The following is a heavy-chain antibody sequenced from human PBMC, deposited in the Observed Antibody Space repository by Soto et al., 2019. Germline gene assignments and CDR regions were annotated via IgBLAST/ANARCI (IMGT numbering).Heavy chain of an antibody. D-gene: IGHD1-1*01. V-gene: IGHV3-21*01. CDR2: ISSSTSYI. CDR1: GFTLTSYS. Sequence: EVQVVESGGGLVKPGGSLRVSCAASGFTLTSYSMYWVRQAPGKGLEWVSSISSSTSYINYADSVKGRFIISRYNAKNSLYLQVNSLRVEDTALYYCARETTNWFDLWGQGILVTVSS. CDR3: ARETTNWFDL. J-gene: IGHJ5*02.